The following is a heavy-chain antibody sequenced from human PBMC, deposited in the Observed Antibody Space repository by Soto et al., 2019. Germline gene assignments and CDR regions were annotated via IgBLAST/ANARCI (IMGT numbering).Heavy chain of an antibody. CDR1: GFSLSSTRMA. J-gene: IGHJ4*02. CDR2: IYWDDDK. D-gene: IGHD6-19*01. V-gene: IGHV2-5*02. Sequence: SGPTLVNPTQTLTLTCTFSGFSLSSTRMAVGWIRQPPGKALEWLALIYWDDDKRYSPFLRSRLTITKDTSKNQVVLTMSNMDPVDTARYYCAHIVVAGLGYYFDYWGQGTLVTVSS. CDR3: AHIVVAGLGYYFDY.